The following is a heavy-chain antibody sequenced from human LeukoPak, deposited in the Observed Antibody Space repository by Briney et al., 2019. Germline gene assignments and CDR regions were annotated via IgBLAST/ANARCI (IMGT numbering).Heavy chain of an antibody. D-gene: IGHD3-22*01. CDR3: AKGRDSSGYHYFGY. CDR1: GVTFSNYG. J-gene: IGHJ4*02. Sequence: GGSLRLSCAASGVTFSNYGMNWVRQAPGKGLEWVSDISGSGGSTYYADSVKGGFSIFRDNSKNTVYMQMNSLRVADTAVYFCAKGRDSSGYHYFGYWGQGTLVTVSS. V-gene: IGHV3-23*01. CDR2: ISGSGGST.